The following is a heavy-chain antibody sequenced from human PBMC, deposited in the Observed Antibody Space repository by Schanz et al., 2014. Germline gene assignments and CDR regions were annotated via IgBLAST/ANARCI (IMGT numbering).Heavy chain of an antibody. CDR2: ISSSSSTI. J-gene: IGHJ4*02. CDR3: ARIGGSVFDY. D-gene: IGHD3-10*01. CDR1: GFTFSGYS. Sequence: EVQLAESGGGLVQPGGSLRLSCAASGFTFSGYSMNWVRQAPGKGLEWVAYISSSSSTIHYADSVKGRFTVSRDNAENALYLQMNSLRAEDTAVYYCARIGGSVFDYWAQGTLXTVSS. V-gene: IGHV3-48*01.